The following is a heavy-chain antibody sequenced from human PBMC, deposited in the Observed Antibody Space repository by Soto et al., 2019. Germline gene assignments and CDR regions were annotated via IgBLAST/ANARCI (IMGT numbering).Heavy chain of an antibody. CDR1: GFTFGDYA. CDR2: IRSKAYGGTT. V-gene: IGHV3-49*04. CDR3: TRGPSSSWGYYYYGMDV. Sequence: PGGSLRLSCTASGFTFGDYAMSWVRQAPGQGLEWVGFIRSKAYGGTTEYAASVKGRFTISRDDSKSIAYLQRNSLKTEDTAVYYCTRGPSSSWGYYYYGMDVWGQGTTVTVSS. J-gene: IGHJ6*02. D-gene: IGHD6-13*01.